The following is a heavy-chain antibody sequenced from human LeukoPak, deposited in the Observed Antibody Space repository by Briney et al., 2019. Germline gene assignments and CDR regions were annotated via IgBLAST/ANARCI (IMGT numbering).Heavy chain of an antibody. V-gene: IGHV4-59*12. CDR3: ARGSPFDWLFRTVDAFDI. CDR2: IYYSGST. J-gene: IGHJ3*02. CDR1: GFTFSEAW. Sequence: PGGSLRLSCAVSGFTFSEAWMSWVRQAPGKGLEWIGYIYYSGSTYYNPSLKSRVTISVDTSKNQFSLKLSSVTAADTAVYYCARGSPFDWLFRTVDAFDIWGQGTMVTVSS. D-gene: IGHD3-9*01.